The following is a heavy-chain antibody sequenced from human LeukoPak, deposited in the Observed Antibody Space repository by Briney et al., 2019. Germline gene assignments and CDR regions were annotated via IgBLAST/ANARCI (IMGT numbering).Heavy chain of an antibody. D-gene: IGHD3-10*01. V-gene: IGHV4-34*01. CDR2: INHSGST. CDR3: ARGITMVRGVILPHGSSPLDY. CDR1: GGSFSGYY. Sequence: PSETLSLTCAVYGGSFSGYYWSWIRQPPGKGLEWIGEINHSGSTNYNPSLKSRVTISVDTSKNQFSLKLNSVTAADTAVYYCARGITMVRGVILPHGSSPLDYWGQGTLVTVSS. J-gene: IGHJ4*02.